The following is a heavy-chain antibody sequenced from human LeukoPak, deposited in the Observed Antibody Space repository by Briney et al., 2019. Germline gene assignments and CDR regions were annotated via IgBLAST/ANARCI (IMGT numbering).Heavy chain of an antibody. CDR2: ISSSSSYI. CDR1: GFTFSSYS. D-gene: IGHD3-22*01. CDR3: ARDTYYYDSSEPCYGMDV. V-gene: IGHV3-21*01. J-gene: IGHJ6*02. Sequence: GGSLRLSCAASGFTFSSYSMNWVRQAPGKGLEWVSSISSSSSYIYYADSVKGRFTISGDNAKNSLYLQMNSLRAEDTAVYYCARDTYYYDSSEPCYGMDVWGQGTTVTVSS.